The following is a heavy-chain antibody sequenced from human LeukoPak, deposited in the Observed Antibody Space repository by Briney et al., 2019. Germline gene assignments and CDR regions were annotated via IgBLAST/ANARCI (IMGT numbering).Heavy chain of an antibody. CDR1: GGSVSSGSYY. D-gene: IGHD4-17*01. CDR2: IYYSGST. CDR3: ARTYGDYVRRLHDY. V-gene: IGHV4-61*01. Sequence: PSETLSLTCTVSGGSVSSGSYYWSWIRQPPGKGLEWIGYIYYSGSTNYNPSLKSRVTISVDTSKNQFSLKLSSVTAADTAVYYCARTYGDYVRRLHDYWGQGTLVTVSS. J-gene: IGHJ4*02.